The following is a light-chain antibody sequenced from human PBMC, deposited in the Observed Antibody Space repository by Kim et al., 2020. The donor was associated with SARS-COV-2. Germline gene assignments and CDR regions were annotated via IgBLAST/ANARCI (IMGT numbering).Light chain of an antibody. J-gene: IGLJ2*01. V-gene: IGLV3-1*01. CDR1: KLGDKY. Sequence: SYELTQPPSASVSPGQTASITCSGDKLGDKYACWYQQKPGQSPVLVIYQDSMRPSGIPERFSGSNSGNTATLTISGTQAMDEADYYCQAWDSSIVVFGGGTQLTVL. CDR3: QAWDSSIVV. CDR2: QDS.